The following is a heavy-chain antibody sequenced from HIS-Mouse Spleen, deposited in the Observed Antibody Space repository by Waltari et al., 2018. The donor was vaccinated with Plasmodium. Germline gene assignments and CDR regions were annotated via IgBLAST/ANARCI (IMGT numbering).Heavy chain of an antibody. D-gene: IGHD6-13*01. CDR2: IKQDGSEK. CDR1: VSTFSSYW. J-gene: IGHJ2*01. V-gene: IGHV3-7*01. CDR3: ASSWYWYFDL. Sequence: EVQLVASGGGLVQPGGSLSLSCAASVSTFSSYWMSWVRQAPGKGREWVANIKQDGSEKYYVDSVKGRFTISRDNAKNSLYLQMNSLRAEDTAVYYCASSWYWYFDLWGRGTLVTVSS.